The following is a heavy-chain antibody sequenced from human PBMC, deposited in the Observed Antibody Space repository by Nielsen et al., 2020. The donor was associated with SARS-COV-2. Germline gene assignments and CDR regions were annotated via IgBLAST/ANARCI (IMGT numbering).Heavy chain of an antibody. Sequence: ASVKVSCKASGYTFTSYDINWVRQATGQGLEWMGWMNPNSGNTGYAQKFQGRVTMTRNTSISTAYMELSSLRSEDTAVYYCARDRGTWIQLWRLLSFDYWGQGTLVTVSS. CDR3: ARDRGTWIQLWRLLSFDY. D-gene: IGHD5-18*01. CDR1: GYTFTSYD. J-gene: IGHJ4*02. V-gene: IGHV1-8*01. CDR2: MNPNSGNT.